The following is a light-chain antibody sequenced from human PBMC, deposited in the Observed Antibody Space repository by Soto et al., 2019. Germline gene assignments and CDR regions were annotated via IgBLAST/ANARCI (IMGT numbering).Light chain of an antibody. J-gene: IGKJ1*01. CDR3: KQYNDWQWT. CDR2: DAS. CDR1: QTVINK. Sequence: EIVMTQSPATLSVSPGERASLYCRPSQTVINKLAWFQQEPGQAPRLLIYDASTRATGIPARFSGSGSGTEFTLTISSLQPEDFAVYYCKQYNDWQWTFGKGTKVDIK. V-gene: IGKV3-15*01.